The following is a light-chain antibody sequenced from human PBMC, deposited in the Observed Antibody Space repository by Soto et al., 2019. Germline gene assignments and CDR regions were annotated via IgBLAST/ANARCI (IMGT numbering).Light chain of an antibody. J-gene: IGLJ1*01. Sequence: QSVLAQPSSVSGSPGQSITISCTGTSGFVGSFSLVSWYQQHPGKAPKVMISEGHRRPSGVPDRFPGSNSVNSASLTISGLQADDEADYYCCLYIGATTYVFGTGTKLTVL. V-gene: IGLV2-23*01. CDR3: CLYIGATTYV. CDR1: SGFVGSFSL. CDR2: EGH.